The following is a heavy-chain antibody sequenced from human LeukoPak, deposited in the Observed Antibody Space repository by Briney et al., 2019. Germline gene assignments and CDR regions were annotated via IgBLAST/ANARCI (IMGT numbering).Heavy chain of an antibody. CDR1: GGTFSSYA. D-gene: IGHD4-17*01. CDR2: IIPILGIA. V-gene: IGHV1-69*04. J-gene: IGHJ4*02. CDR3: ARAPTPTVTTDY. Sequence: ASVKVSCNASGGTFSSYAISWVRQAPGQGLEWMGRIIPILGIANYAQKFQGRVTITADKSTSTAYMELSSLRSEDTAVYYCARAPTPTVTTDYWCQGTLVTVSS.